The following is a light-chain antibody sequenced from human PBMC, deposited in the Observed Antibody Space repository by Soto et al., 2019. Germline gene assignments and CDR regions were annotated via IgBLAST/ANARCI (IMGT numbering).Light chain of an antibody. V-gene: IGKV3-15*01. J-gene: IGKJ1*01. Sequence: EIVVTQSPATLSVSPGDKATLSCRASQSVASNLAGYQQKPGQAPKLLIYGASTRATGVSARFSGSGSGTEYTLSISSLQYEDDGVYYCPQYYNWPPWTFGQGTKVEIK. CDR2: GAS. CDR3: PQYYNWPPWT. CDR1: QSVASN.